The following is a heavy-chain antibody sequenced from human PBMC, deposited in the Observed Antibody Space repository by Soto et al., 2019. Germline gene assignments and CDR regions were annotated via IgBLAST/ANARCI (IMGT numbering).Heavy chain of an antibody. V-gene: IGHV1-69*01. CDR1: GGTFSSYA. D-gene: IGHD4-4*01. CDR3: ARRRSDSNYEHDAFDI. J-gene: IGHJ3*02. CDR2: IIPIFGTA. Sequence: QVQLVQSGAEVKKPGSSVKVSCKASGGTFSSYAISWMRQAPGQGLEWMGGIIPIFGTANYAQKFQGRVTITADESTSTAYMELSSLRSEDTAVYYCARRRSDSNYEHDAFDIWGQGTMVTVSS.